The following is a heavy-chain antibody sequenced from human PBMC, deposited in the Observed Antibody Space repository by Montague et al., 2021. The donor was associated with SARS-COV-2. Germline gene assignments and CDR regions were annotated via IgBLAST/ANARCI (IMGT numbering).Heavy chain of an antibody. Sequence: SETLSLTCAVYGGSFSGYYWIWIRQSPGKGLERIAEINHSGTTNYNFNPSLRSQVTISVDTSKSQFSLKLSSVTAADTGVYYCARWDPQTLTLIGLRGKSASDYWGQGTLVTVSS. J-gene: IGHJ4*02. CDR3: ARWDPQTLTLIGLRGKSASDY. V-gene: IGHV4-34*01. D-gene: IGHD4-23*01. CDR1: GGSFSGYY. CDR2: INHSGTT.